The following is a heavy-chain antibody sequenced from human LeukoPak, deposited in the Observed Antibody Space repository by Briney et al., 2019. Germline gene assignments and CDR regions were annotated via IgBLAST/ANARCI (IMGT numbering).Heavy chain of an antibody. V-gene: IGHV1-46*01. D-gene: IGHD6-19*01. CDR2: INPSGGST. CDR1: GYTFTSYY. Sequence: ASVKVSCKASGYTFTSYYMHWVRQAPGQGLEWMGIINPSGGSTSYAQKFQGRVTMTRDMSTSTVYRELSSLRSEDTAVYYCARVPYSSGWYLLTYFDYWGQGTLVTVSS. CDR3: ARVPYSSGWYLLTYFDY. J-gene: IGHJ4*02.